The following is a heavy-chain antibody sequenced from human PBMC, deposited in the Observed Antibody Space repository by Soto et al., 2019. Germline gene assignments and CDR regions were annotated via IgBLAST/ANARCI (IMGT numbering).Heavy chain of an antibody. J-gene: IGHJ6*02. CDR2: IHQSGST. Sequence: QVQLQESGPGLVRPSETLSLTCAVSADSLSTGVWWGWVRQPPGKELEWIGEIHQSGSTNYSPSFKSRLSMSVGKSKKQFSLNLSSVTAADTAVYFCATTDGSSGWSWQYYYGMDVWGQGTTVTVSS. CDR1: ADSLSTGVW. V-gene: IGHV4-4*02. D-gene: IGHD6-19*01. CDR3: ATTDGSSGWSWQYYYGMDV.